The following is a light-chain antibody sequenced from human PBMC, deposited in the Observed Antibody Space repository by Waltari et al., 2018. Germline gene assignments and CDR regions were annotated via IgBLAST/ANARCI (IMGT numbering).Light chain of an antibody. Sequence: DIQMTQSPSTLSAFVGDRVPITCRASESINSWLAWDQEKPGKAPKLLIQKASNLESGVPSRFSGSGSGTEFTLTISSLQADDFATYYCQQYRINPWTFGQGTKVEI. CDR2: KAS. J-gene: IGKJ1*01. CDR3: QQYRINPWT. V-gene: IGKV1-5*03. CDR1: ESINSW.